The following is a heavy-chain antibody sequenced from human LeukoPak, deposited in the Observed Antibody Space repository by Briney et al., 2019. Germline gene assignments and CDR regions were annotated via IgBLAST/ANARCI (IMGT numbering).Heavy chain of an antibody. D-gene: IGHD1-1*01. Sequence: ASVKVSRKASGYTFTSHHINWVRQATGQGFEWMGWMNPESGNTDFAQKFQGRFTMTWDTSLITAYMELSSLTSEDTAVYYCARGRPTNLNGIYWGQGTLVTVSS. CDR2: MNPESGNT. V-gene: IGHV1-8*01. CDR3: ARGRPTNLNGIY. J-gene: IGHJ4*02. CDR1: GYTFTSHH.